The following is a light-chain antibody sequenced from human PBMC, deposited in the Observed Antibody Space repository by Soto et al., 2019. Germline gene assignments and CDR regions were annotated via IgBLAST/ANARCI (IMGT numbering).Light chain of an antibody. CDR3: CSYAGSSTYV. CDR1: SSDVGTYNL. CDR2: EGS. V-gene: IGLV2-23*01. J-gene: IGLJ1*01. Sequence: QSALTQPASVSGSPGQSITNSCPGTSSDVGTYNLVSWYQHHPGKAPKLMIYEGSKRPSGVSNRFSGSKSGNTASLTISGLQAEDEADYYCCSYAGSSTYVVGTGTKVTVL.